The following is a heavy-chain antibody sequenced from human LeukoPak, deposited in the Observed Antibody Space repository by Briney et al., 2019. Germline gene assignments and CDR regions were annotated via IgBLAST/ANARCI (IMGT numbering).Heavy chain of an antibody. CDR2: IKQDGSEK. Sequence: GGSLRLSCAASGFTFSSYWMSWVRQAPGKGLEWVANIKQDGSEKYYVDSVKGRFTISRDNSKNTLYLQMNSLRAEDTAVYYCAREDKGIAALDYWGQGTLVTVSS. V-gene: IGHV3-7*01. CDR1: GFTFSSYW. J-gene: IGHJ4*02. CDR3: AREDKGIAALDY. D-gene: IGHD6-13*01.